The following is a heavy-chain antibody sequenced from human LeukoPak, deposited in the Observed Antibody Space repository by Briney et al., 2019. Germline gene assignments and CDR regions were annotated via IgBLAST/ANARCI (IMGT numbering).Heavy chain of an antibody. CDR2: ISGSGSNT. D-gene: IGHD5-18*01. Sequence: GGSLRLSCTAPGFTFSSCAMSWVRQAPGKGLEWVSTISGSGSNTYYADSVKGRFTISRDNSNNALYLQMHSLRADDTAVYFCAKTPRGYSYVPDYWGQGTLVTVSS. J-gene: IGHJ4*02. CDR3: AKTPRGYSYVPDY. CDR1: GFTFSSCA. V-gene: IGHV3-23*01.